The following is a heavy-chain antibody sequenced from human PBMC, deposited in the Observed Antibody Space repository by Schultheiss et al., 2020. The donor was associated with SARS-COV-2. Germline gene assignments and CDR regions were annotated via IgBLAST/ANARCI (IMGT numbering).Heavy chain of an antibody. V-gene: IGHV3-53*01. Sequence: GESLKISCAASGLSVSNNYMTWVRQAPGKGLEWVSVIYSGGNTHYADSVRGRFTISRDNSKNTVYLQMDSLGAEDTAAYFCAKSPPLVTAYFDDWGQGTLVTVSS. CDR1: GLSVSNNY. CDR3: AKSPPLVTAYFDD. J-gene: IGHJ4*02. D-gene: IGHD5-18*01. CDR2: IYSGGNT.